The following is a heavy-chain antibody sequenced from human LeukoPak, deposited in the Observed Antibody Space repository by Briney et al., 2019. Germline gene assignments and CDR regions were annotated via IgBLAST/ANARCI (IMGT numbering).Heavy chain of an antibody. V-gene: IGHV1-69*05. CDR2: IIPIFGTA. Sequence: GASVKVSCKASGGTFSSYAISWVRQAPGQGLEWMGGIIPIFGTANYAQKFQGRVTITTDESTSTAYMELSSLRSEDTAVYYCARALSPPYYYYYMDVWGKGTTVTVSS. J-gene: IGHJ6*03. CDR3: ARALSPPYYYYYMDV. CDR1: GGTFSSYA.